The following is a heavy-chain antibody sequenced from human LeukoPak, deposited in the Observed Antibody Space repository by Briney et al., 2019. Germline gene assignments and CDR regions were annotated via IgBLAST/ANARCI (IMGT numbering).Heavy chain of an antibody. CDR2: IYYSGST. D-gene: IGHD6-19*01. V-gene: IGHV4-39*07. Sequence: PSETLSLTCTVSGGSISSSSYYWGWIRQPPGKGLEWIGSIYYSGSTYYNPSLKSRVTISVDTSKNQFSLKLSSVTAADTAVYYCAGDVQAVAGTGGNLDYWGQGTLVTVSS. CDR3: AGDVQAVAGTGGNLDY. CDR1: GGSISSSSYY. J-gene: IGHJ4*02.